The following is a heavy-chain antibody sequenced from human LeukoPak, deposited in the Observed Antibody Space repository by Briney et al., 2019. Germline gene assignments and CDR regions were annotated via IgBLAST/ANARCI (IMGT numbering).Heavy chain of an antibody. D-gene: IGHD4-17*01. CDR1: GFTFSNYN. Sequence: GGSLRLSCAASGFTFSNYNMNWVRQAPGRGLEWVSSITISGSFIYYADSVKGRFTISRDNSKNTLYLQMNSLRAEDTAVYYCARTDGDYFGSTYWYFDLWGRGTLVTVSS. CDR3: ARTDGDYFGSTYWYFDL. CDR2: ITISGSFI. V-gene: IGHV3-21*01. J-gene: IGHJ2*01.